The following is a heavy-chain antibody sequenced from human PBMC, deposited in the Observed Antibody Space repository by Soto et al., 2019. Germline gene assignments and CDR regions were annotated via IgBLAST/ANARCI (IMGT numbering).Heavy chain of an antibody. J-gene: IGHJ6*02. D-gene: IGHD3-22*01. CDR3: ARDPQANYYDSSGPSVGMDV. CDR1: GYTLTSYY. CDR2: INPSGGST. V-gene: IGHV1-46*01. Sequence: ASVKVSCKASGYTLTSYYMHWVRQAPGQGLEWMGIINPSGGSTSYAQKFQGRVTMTRDTSTSTVYMELSSLRSEDTAVYYCARDPQANYYDSSGPSVGMDVWGQGTTVTVS.